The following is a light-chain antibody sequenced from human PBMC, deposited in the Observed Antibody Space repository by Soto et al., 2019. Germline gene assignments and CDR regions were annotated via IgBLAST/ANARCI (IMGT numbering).Light chain of an antibody. CDR2: EAS. CDR3: SSYAGSNNLV. Sequence: QSALTQPPSASGSPGQSVTISCTGTSSDVGGYNYVSWYHQHPGKAPKLMIYEASKRPSGVPDRFSGSKSGNTASLTVSGLQAEDEADYYCSSYAGSNNLVFGGGTKLTVL. J-gene: IGLJ2*01. CDR1: SSDVGGYNY. V-gene: IGLV2-8*01.